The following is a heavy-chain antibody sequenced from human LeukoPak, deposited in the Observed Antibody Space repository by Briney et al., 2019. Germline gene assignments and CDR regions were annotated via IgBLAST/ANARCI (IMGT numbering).Heavy chain of an antibody. CDR3: ARSRGPAAPDY. V-gene: IGHV4-59*01. D-gene: IGHD6-25*01. CDR1: GGSISSYY. CDR2: IYYSGST. Sequence: PSETLSLTCTVSGGSISSYYWSWIRQPPGKGLEWIGYIYYSGSTNYNPSLKSRVTISVDTSKNQFSLKLSSVTAAGTAVYYCARSRGPAAPDYWGQGTLVTVSS. J-gene: IGHJ4*02.